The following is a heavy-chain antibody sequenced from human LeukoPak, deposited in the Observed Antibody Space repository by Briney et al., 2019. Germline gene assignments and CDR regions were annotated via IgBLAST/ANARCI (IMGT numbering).Heavy chain of an antibody. J-gene: IGHJ4*02. Sequence: PGGSLRLSCTAAGFTFGDYAMSWVRQAPGKGLEWVGFIGGKTYGGTTEYAASVKGRFTISRDDSKSIAYLQMNSLKTEDTAVYYCTYTYDSTGYYPGTFDYWGQGTLVTVSS. CDR2: IGGKTYGGTT. D-gene: IGHD3-22*01. CDR3: TYTYDSTGYYPGTFDY. CDR1: GFTFGDYA. V-gene: IGHV3-49*04.